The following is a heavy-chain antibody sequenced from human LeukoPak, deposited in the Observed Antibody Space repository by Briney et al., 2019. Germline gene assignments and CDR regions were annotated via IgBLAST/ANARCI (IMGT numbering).Heavy chain of an antibody. CDR2: IYYSGST. D-gene: IGHD1-26*01. J-gene: IGHJ6*02. CDR3: ARVAGATYYYYGMDV. CDR1: GGSISSSSYY. V-gene: IGHV4-39*01. Sequence: SETLSLTCTVSGGSISSSSYYWGWIRQPPGKGLEWIGSIYYSGSTYYNPSLKSRVTISVDTSKNQFSLKLSSATAADTAVYYCARVAGATYYYYGMDVWGQGTTVTVSS.